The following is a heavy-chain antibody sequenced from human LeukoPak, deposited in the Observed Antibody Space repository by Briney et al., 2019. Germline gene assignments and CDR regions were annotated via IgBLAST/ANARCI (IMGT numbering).Heavy chain of an antibody. CDR1: GYSFTSFW. CDR3: ARQAYGNYFDY. D-gene: IGHD1-1*01. Sequence: GESLKISCKGSGYSFTSFWIGWVRQVPGKGLESMGIIYPGDSDTRYSPSFRGQVTISADKSISTAYLQWSSLKASDTAMYYCARQAYGNYFDYWGQGTLVTVSS. J-gene: IGHJ4*02. V-gene: IGHV5-51*01. CDR2: IYPGDSDT.